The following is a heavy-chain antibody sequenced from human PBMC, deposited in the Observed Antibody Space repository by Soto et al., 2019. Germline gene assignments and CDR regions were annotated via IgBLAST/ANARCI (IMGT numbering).Heavy chain of an antibody. V-gene: IGHV4-30-4*01. D-gene: IGHD5-12*01. Sequence: QVQLQESGPGLVKPSQTLSLTCTVSGGSIGSNTFFWTWIRQPPGKGLEWIGYISYSGSTYYKSSLKSRLNISVDMSKNQFSLNLNSVTGADTAVYYCARARGPGRGYALDYWGQGTLVTVSS. CDR3: ARARGPGRGYALDY. CDR1: GGSIGSNTFF. J-gene: IGHJ4*02. CDR2: ISYSGST.